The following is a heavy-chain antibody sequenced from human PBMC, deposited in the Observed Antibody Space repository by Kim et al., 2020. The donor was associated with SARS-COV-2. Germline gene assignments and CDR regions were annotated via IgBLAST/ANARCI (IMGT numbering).Heavy chain of an antibody. J-gene: IGHJ5*02. CDR2: IYYSGST. CDR1: GGSISSSSYY. V-gene: IGHV4-39*01. CDR3: ASLRRGAVAGIIGTSNNWFDP. Sequence: SETLSLTCTVSGGSISSSSYYWGWIRQPPGKGLEWIGSIYYSGSTYYNPSLKSRVTISVDTSKNQFSLKLSSVTAADTAVYYCASLRRGAVAGIIGTSNNWFDPWGQGTLAT. D-gene: IGHD6-19*01.